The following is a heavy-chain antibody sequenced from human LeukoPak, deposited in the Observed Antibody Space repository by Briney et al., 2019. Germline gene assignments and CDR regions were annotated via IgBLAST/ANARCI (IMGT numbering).Heavy chain of an antibody. J-gene: IGHJ5*02. D-gene: IGHD2-2*02. Sequence: LETLSLTCAVYGGSFSGYYWSWIRQPPGKGLEWIGEINHSGSTNYNPSLKSRVTISVDTSKNQFSLKLSSVTAADTAVYYCARGGRYCSSTSCYSLDPWGQGTLVTVSS. V-gene: IGHV4-34*01. CDR2: INHSGST. CDR3: ARGGRYCSSTSCYSLDP. CDR1: GGSFSGYY.